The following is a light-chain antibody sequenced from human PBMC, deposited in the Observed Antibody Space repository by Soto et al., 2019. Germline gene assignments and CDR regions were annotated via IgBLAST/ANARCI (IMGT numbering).Light chain of an antibody. Sequence: AIQMTQSPSSLSASVGDRVTITCRASQGIRYDLDWFQQKPGKAPKLLIYAASNLQRGVTARFSGSGSGTDFTLTISSLQPEDFATYYCLQKYFYPFTFGPGTKVDIK. J-gene: IGKJ3*01. CDR3: LQKYFYPFT. CDR2: AAS. V-gene: IGKV1-6*01. CDR1: QGIRYD.